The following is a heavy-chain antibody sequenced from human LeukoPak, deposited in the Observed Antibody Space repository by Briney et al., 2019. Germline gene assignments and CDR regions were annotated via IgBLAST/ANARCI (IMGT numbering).Heavy chain of an antibody. CDR1: GYTFTSYY. CDR2: INPSGGST. D-gene: IGHD6-6*01. V-gene: IGHV1-46*01. Sequence: ASVKVSCKASGYTFTSYYMHWVRQAPGQGREWMGIINPSGGSTSYAQKFQGRVTMTRDMSTSTVYMELSSLRSEDTAVYYCARGSPVSGSPIYYSSSKEFDYWGQGTLVTVSS. J-gene: IGHJ4*02. CDR3: ARGSPVSGSPIYYSSSKEFDY.